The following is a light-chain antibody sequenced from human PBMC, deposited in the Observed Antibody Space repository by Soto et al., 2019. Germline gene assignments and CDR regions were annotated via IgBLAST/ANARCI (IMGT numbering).Light chain of an antibody. CDR3: QTWGTAYVL. V-gene: IGLV4-69*01. CDR1: SGHSSYA. CDR2: VNSDGSH. J-gene: IGLJ2*01. Sequence: QSVLTQSPSASASLGASVKLTCTLSSGHSSYAIAWHQQQPKKGPRYLMKVNSDGSHSKGDGIPDRFSGSSSGAERYFTISSLQSEDEADYYCQTWGTAYVLFGGGTKLTVL.